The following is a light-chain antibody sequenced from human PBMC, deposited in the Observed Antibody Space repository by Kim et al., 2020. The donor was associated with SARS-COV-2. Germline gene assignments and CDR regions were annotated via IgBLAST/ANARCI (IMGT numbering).Light chain of an antibody. J-gene: IGLJ3*02. Sequence: QPATRTCTGNSNNVGNEGAAWLQQHQGHPPKLLSYRNNNRPSGISERFSASRSGSTASLTISGLQPEDEADYYCAAWDSSLTVWVFGGGTRLTVL. CDR3: AAWDSSLTVWV. CDR2: RNN. CDR1: SNNVGNEG. V-gene: IGLV10-54*04.